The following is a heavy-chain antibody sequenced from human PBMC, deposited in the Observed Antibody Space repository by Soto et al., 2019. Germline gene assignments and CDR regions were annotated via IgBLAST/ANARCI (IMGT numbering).Heavy chain of an antibody. D-gene: IGHD2-15*01. V-gene: IGHV3-66*01. CDR1: GFTLAKYT. Sequence: GGSLRLSCAASGFTLAKYTMGWVRQTPRKGLEWVAESYSSGGTEYADSVKGRFTISRDNSKNTLFLQMNSLRDEDTAVYYCARDDVHCSGGRCYGVPMDVWGKGTTVTVSS. J-gene: IGHJ6*03. CDR2: SYSSGGT. CDR3: ARDDVHCSGGRCYGVPMDV.